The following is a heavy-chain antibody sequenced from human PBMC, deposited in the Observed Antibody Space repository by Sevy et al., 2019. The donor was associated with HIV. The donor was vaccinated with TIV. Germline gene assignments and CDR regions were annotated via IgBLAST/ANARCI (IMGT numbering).Heavy chain of an antibody. CDR2: IKQDESDK. CDR3: ARKVRGYNWRPYYFDS. CDR1: GFTFTNYW. J-gene: IGHJ4*02. Sequence: GGSLRLSCVASGFTFTNYWISWVRQTPGKGLEWVATIKQDESDKYYLDYVKGRFAISRDNGKKSVSLQMNGLSAEDTALYYCARKVRGYNWRPYYFDSWGQGTLVTVSS. V-gene: IGHV3-7*01. D-gene: IGHD5-12*01.